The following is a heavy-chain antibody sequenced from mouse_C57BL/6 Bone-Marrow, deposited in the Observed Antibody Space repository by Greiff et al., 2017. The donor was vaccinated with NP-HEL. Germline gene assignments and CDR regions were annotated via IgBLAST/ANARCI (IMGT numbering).Heavy chain of an antibody. J-gene: IGHJ2*01. CDR3: ALVYYGSSYGDY. V-gene: IGHV1-81*01. D-gene: IGHD1-1*01. Sequence: QVQLQQSGAELARPGASVKLSCKASGYTFTSYGISWVKQRTGQGLEWIGEIYPRSGNTYYNEKFKGKATLTADKSSSTAYMELRSLTSEDSAVYFCALVYYGSSYGDYWGQGTTLTVSS. CDR1: GYTFTSYG. CDR2: IYPRSGNT.